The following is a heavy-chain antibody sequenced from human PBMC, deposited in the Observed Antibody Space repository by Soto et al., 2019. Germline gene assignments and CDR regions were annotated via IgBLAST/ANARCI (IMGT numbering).Heavy chain of an antibody. Sequence: QVQLVESGGGVVQPGRSLRLSCAASGFTFSSYAMHWVRQAPGKGLEWVAVISYDGSNKYYADSVKGRFTISRDNSKNXLXXQMNSLRAEDTAVYYCARDVPYYYDSSGYSYFDYWGQGTLVTVSS. D-gene: IGHD3-22*01. J-gene: IGHJ4*02. CDR3: ARDVPYYYDSSGYSYFDY. CDR1: GFTFSSYA. V-gene: IGHV3-30-3*01. CDR2: ISYDGSNK.